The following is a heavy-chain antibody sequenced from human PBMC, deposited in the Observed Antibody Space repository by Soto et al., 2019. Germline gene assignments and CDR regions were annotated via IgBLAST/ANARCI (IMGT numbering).Heavy chain of an antibody. Sequence: PSETLSLTCTVSGGSISSYYWSWIRQPPGKGLEWIGYIYYSETTNYNPSLKSRVTISVDTSKNQFSLKLSSVTPADTAVYYCARGGSWFDPWGQGTLVTVSS. CDR3: ARGGSWFDP. CDR1: GGSISSYY. D-gene: IGHD3-16*01. V-gene: IGHV4-59*01. CDR2: IYYSETT. J-gene: IGHJ5*02.